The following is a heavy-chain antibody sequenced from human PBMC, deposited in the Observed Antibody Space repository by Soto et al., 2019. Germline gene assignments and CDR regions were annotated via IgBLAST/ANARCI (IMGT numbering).Heavy chain of an antibody. Sequence: QVQLVQSGAEVKKPGSSVIVSCKASGGSFNSHSINWVRQAPGQGLQWVGRFIPILGLANYAQSFQGRVTITADKSTSTAYMELSSPGSDDTAVYYCARPSSHTATTGTFNYWGQGTPVTVSS. D-gene: IGHD1-1*01. CDR3: ARPSSHTATTGTFNY. J-gene: IGHJ4*02. CDR2: FIPILGLA. CDR1: GGSFNSHS. V-gene: IGHV1-69*02.